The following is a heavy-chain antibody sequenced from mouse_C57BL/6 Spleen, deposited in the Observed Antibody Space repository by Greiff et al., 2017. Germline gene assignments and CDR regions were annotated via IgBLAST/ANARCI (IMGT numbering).Heavy chain of an antibody. J-gene: IGHJ2*01. V-gene: IGHV1-81*01. CDR2: IYPRSGNP. CDR1: GYTFTSYG. CDR3: ARSDYYCSREYYFDY. D-gene: IGHD1-1*01. Sequence: VKLMESGAELARPGASVKLSCTASGYTFTSYGISWVKQRTGQGLEWIGEIYPRSGNPYYNEKFKGKGTLTADTSSRTAYMELRSLTSEDSAVYCCARSDYYCSREYYFDYWGQGTTLTVSS.